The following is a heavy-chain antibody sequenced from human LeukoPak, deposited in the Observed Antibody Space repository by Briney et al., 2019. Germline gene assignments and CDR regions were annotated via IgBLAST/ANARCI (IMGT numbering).Heavy chain of an antibody. J-gene: IGHJ4*02. CDR3: SRDKFKDFWSGQL. CDR1: GFNFDDYL. Sequence: GGSLRLSCIGSGFNFDDYLMNWVRQAPGKGLEWVGFIRGKAYGGTIEYAASVKGRFTISRDDSKSIAYLQMSSLKTEDTGVYYCSRDKFKDFWSGQLRGQGTLVTVSS. D-gene: IGHD3-3*01. V-gene: IGHV3-49*04. CDR2: IRGKAYGGTI.